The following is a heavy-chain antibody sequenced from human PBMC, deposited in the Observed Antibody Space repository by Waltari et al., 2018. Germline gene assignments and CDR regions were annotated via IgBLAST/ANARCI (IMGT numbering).Heavy chain of an antibody. CDR2: INHSGST. J-gene: IGHJ1*01. CDR1: GGSFSGYY. Sequence: QVQLQQWGAGLLKPSETLSLTCAVYGGSFSGYYWSWIRQPPGKGLEWIGEINHSGSTNYNPSLKSRVTISVDTSKNQFSLKLSSVTAADTAVYYCARGAEYSSSWYVEYFQHWGQGTLVTVSS. CDR3: ARGAEYSSSWYVEYFQH. D-gene: IGHD6-13*01. V-gene: IGHV4-34*01.